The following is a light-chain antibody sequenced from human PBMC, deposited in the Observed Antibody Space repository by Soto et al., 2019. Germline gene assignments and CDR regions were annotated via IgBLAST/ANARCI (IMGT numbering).Light chain of an antibody. CDR1: SSEGGSYNL. Sequence: QSVLTQPASVSWAPAQSITISCPGTSSEGGSYNLVSWYQQPPGKAPKLMIYAGSKRPSGVSNRFSGSKSGNTASLRISGLQAEDEADYYCCSYAGSSTPYVFGTGTKVTVL. CDR2: AGS. V-gene: IGLV2-23*01. CDR3: CSYAGSSTPYV. J-gene: IGLJ1*01.